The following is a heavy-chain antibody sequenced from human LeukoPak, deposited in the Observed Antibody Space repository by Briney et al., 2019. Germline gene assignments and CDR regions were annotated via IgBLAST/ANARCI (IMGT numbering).Heavy chain of an antibody. Sequence: GASVKVSCKASGGTFNSYAISWVRQAPGQGLEWMGGIIPIFGTANYAQKFQGRVTITADESTSTAYMELSSLRSEDTAVYYCATAEDKYSSSEPYYWYFDLWGRGTLVTVSS. CDR1: GGTFNSYA. CDR2: IIPIFGTA. V-gene: IGHV1-69*13. D-gene: IGHD6-6*01. J-gene: IGHJ2*01. CDR3: ATAEDKYSSSEPYYWYFDL.